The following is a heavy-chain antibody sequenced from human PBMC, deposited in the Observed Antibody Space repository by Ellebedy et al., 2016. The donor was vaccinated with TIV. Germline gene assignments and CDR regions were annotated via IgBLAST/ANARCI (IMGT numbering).Heavy chain of an antibody. CDR1: GFTFTTYY. CDR2: IDPSGGST. D-gene: IGHD1-20*01. CDR3: ARGGGYNWKDAYHFDY. V-gene: IGHV1-46*01. J-gene: IGHJ4*02. Sequence: AASVKVSCKASGFTFTTYYIHWVRQAPGQGLEWMGLIDPSGGSTNYAQRFQGRVTMTRDTSTSTVYMELSSLRSEDTAVYYWARGGGYNWKDAYHFDYWGQGTLVAVSS.